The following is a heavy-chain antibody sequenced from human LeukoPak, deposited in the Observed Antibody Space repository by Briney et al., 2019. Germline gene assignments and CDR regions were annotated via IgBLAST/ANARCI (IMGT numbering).Heavy chain of an antibody. CDR1: GFTFSSYA. V-gene: IGHV3-23*01. D-gene: IGHD2-2*01. J-gene: IGHJ2*01. Sequence: GGSLRLSCAASGFTFSSYAMSWVRQAPGKGLEWVSGISGSGSSTYYADSVKGRFTISRDNSKNTLYLQMNGLRAEDTAVYYCAKWMGYCTSSSCYWYFDLWGRGTLVTVSS. CDR3: AKWMGYCTSSSCYWYFDL. CDR2: ISGSGSST.